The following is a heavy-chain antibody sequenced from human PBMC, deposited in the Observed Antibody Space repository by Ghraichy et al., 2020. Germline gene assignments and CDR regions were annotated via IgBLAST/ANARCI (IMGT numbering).Heavy chain of an antibody. V-gene: IGHV3-23*01. CDR2: ISGNGVNT. Sequence: GGSLRLSCVASGFTLMNYAMSWVRQAPGKGLEGVSIISGNGVNTDYADSVKGRFTVSRDNSKNTLYLQMNSLRAEDTAVYFCARTPNLSWGQGTLVTVSA. CDR1: GFTLMNYA. CDR3: ARTPNLS. D-gene: IGHD1-7*01. J-gene: IGHJ4*02.